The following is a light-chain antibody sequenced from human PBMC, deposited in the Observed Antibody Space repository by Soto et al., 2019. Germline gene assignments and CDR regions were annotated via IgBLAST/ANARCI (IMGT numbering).Light chain of an antibody. J-gene: IGKJ4*01. CDR1: QSVSSSY. Sequence: EIVLTQSPGTLSLSPGERATLSCRASQSVSSSYLAWYQQKPGQAPRLLIYGASGRATCIPDRFSGSGSGTDFTLTISRLEPEDFAVYYCQQYIRWHLTFGGGTKVDIK. CDR3: QQYIRWHLT. V-gene: IGKV3-20*01. CDR2: GAS.